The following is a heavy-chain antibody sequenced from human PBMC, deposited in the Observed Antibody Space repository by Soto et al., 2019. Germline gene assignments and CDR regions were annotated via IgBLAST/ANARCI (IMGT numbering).Heavy chain of an antibody. CDR1: GGTFSSYA. Sequence: ASVKVYCKASGGTFSSYAISWVRQAPGQGLEWMGGIIPIFGTANYAQKFQGRVTITADESTSTAYMELSSLRSEDTAVYYCARSGYSSSWYRYYGMDVWGQGTTVTVSS. J-gene: IGHJ6*02. CDR2: IIPIFGTA. D-gene: IGHD6-13*01. V-gene: IGHV1-69*13. CDR3: ARSGYSSSWYRYYGMDV.